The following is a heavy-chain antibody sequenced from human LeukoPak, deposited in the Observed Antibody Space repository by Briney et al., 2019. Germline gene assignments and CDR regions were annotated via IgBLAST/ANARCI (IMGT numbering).Heavy chain of an antibody. J-gene: IGHJ4*02. Sequence: GGSLRLSCAAPGFTFNIYSMHWVRQAPGKGLEWVAGISYDEMYQYYADSVKGRFTISRDNSKNTLFLQMNSLRAEDTAIYYCAKDRDYYGSGSDYWGQGTLVTVSS. CDR3: AKDRDYYGSGSDY. V-gene: IGHV3-30*18. CDR2: ISYDEMYQ. CDR1: GFTFNIYS. D-gene: IGHD3-10*01.